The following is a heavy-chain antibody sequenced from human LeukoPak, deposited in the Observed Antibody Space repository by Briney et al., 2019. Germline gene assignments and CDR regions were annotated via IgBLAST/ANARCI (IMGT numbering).Heavy chain of an antibody. CDR2: IIPIFGTA. CDR1: GGTFSSYA. Sequence: SVKVSCKASGGTFSSYAISWVRQAPGQGLEWMGGIIPIFGTANYAQKFQGRVTITADESTSTAYMELSSLRSDDTAVYYCARTYCSSTSCSKEPFDYWGQGTLVTVSS. J-gene: IGHJ4*02. D-gene: IGHD2-2*01. V-gene: IGHV1-69*13. CDR3: ARTYCSSTSCSKEPFDY.